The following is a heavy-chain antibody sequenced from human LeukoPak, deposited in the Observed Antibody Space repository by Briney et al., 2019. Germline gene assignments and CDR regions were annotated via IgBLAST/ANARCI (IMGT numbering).Heavy chain of an antibody. CDR1: GYSISSGYY. D-gene: IGHD3-10*01. J-gene: IGHJ4*02. Sequence: SETLSLTCAVSGYSISSGYYWGWIRPPPGKGLEWIGSIYHSGSTYYNPSLKSRVTISVDTSKNQFSLKLSSVTAADTAVYYCARQRYIGGSGSYWFDYWGQGTLVTVSS. V-gene: IGHV4-38-2*01. CDR3: ARQRYIGGSGSYWFDY. CDR2: IYHSGST.